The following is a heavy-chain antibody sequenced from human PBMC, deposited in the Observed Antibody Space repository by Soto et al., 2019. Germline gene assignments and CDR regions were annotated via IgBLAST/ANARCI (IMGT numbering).Heavy chain of an antibody. Sequence: PGGSLRLSCAACGFSFNTYSMNGVRQAPGKGLEWLSYISSGSSAIYYADSVKGRFTISRDNAKNSLYLQMNSLRDEDTAVYYCTRDTVSDNWGQGSLVTVSS. CDR3: TRDTVSDN. J-gene: IGHJ4*02. CDR1: GFSFNTYS. CDR2: ISSGSSAI. V-gene: IGHV3-48*02.